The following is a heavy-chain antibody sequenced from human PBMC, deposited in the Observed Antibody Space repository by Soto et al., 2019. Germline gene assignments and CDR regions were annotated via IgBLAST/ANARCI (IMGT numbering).Heavy chain of an antibody. Sequence: PGGSLRLSCAASGFTFSSYAMSWVRQAPGKGLEWVSAISGSGGSTYYADSVKGRFTISRDNSKNTLYLQMNSLRAEDTAVYYCAKAQYDSSGYFFDYWGQGTLVTAPQ. CDR2: ISGSGGST. V-gene: IGHV3-23*01. J-gene: IGHJ4*02. CDR1: GFTFSSYA. D-gene: IGHD3-22*01. CDR3: AKAQYDSSGYFFDY.